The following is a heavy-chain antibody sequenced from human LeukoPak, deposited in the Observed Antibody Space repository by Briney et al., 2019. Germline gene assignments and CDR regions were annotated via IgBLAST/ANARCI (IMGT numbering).Heavy chain of an antibody. D-gene: IGHD6-13*01. CDR1: GFTFSSYA. J-gene: IGHJ5*02. Sequence: GGSLRLSCAASGFTFSSYAMSWVRQAPGKGLEWVSAISGSGGSTYYADSVKGRFTISRDNSKNTLYLQMNSLRDEDTAVYYCAKDRRANNSSSSPTNWFDPWGQGTLVTVSS. V-gene: IGHV3-23*01. CDR2: ISGSGGST. CDR3: AKDRRANNSSSSPTNWFDP.